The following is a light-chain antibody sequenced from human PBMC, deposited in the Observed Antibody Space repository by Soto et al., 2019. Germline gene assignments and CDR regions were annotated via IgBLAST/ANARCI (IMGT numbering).Light chain of an antibody. CDR2: DAS. V-gene: IGKV1-5*01. Sequence: DIQMTQSPSTLSASVGDRVTISCRASQSISSWLAWYQQKPGKAPKLLIYDASSLESGVPSRFSGSGFGTECTRTISSLQPDDFATYYCQQYNSYSPWTFGQGTKVEIK. CDR1: QSISSW. J-gene: IGKJ1*01. CDR3: QQYNSYSPWT.